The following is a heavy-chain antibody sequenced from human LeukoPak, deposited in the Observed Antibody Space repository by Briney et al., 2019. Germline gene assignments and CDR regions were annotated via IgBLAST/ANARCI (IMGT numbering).Heavy chain of an antibody. CDR3: ARGSGGQADLVKWPRSTFDI. V-gene: IGHV3-33*01. D-gene: IGHD6-25*01. CDR1: EFSFSNYG. J-gene: IGHJ3*02. Sequence: PGGSLRLSCVASEFSFSNYGIHWVRQAPGKGLEWVAVIWYDGSNKYYADSVKGRFTISRDNSKNTLYLQMNSLRAEDTAVYYCARGSGGQADLVKWPRSTFDIWGQGTMVTVSS. CDR2: IWYDGSNK.